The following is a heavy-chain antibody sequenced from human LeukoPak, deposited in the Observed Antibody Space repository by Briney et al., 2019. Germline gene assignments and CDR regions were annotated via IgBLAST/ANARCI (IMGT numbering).Heavy chain of an antibody. J-gene: IGHJ4*02. CDR1: GFTFSSYG. D-gene: IGHD6-13*01. Sequence: GGSLRFSCAASGFTFSSYGMHWVRQAPGKGLEGVAVISYDGSNKYYADSVKGRFTISRDNSKNTLYLQMNSLRAEDTALYYCAREPPYSSSWTVFDSWGQGTLVTVSS. CDR3: AREPPYSSSWTVFDS. CDR2: ISYDGSNK. V-gene: IGHV3-30*03.